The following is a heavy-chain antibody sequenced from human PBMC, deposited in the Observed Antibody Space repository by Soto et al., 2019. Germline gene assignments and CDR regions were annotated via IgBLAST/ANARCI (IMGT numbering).Heavy chain of an antibody. J-gene: IGHJ5*01. CDR3: AREPFYGGFDS. V-gene: IGHV1-8*01. D-gene: IGHD3-16*01. CDR2: MTPDSGDT. CDR1: GHTLASYD. Sequence: QVQLVQSGAEVRKPGASVKVSCKASGHTLASYDINWVRQATGQGLEWIGWMTPDSGDTGYAQKFQGRVTMTWDTARTTAYMELSSLRSDDTAVYYGAREPFYGGFDSWGQGTLVTVSS.